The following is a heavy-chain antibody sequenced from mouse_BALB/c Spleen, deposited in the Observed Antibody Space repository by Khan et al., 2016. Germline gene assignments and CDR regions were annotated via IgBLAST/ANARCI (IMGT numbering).Heavy chain of an antibody. CDR2: MWSGGST. Sequence: VQLQESGPGLVQPSQGLSITCTASGFSLTNYGVHWVRQSPGKGLEWLGVMWSGGSTANNAAFKSRLSIYQDSAKGQVFFKINSLQANDTAIYYCARNWEGGYVDYWGQGTTLTVSS. V-gene: IGHV2-2*02. J-gene: IGHJ2*01. CDR3: ARNWEGGYVDY. D-gene: IGHD4-1*01. CDR1: GFSLTNYG.